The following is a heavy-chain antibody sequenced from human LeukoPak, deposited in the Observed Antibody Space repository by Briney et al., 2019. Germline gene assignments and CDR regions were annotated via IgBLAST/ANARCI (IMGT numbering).Heavy chain of an antibody. J-gene: IGHJ6*02. CDR2: IYSGGST. D-gene: IGHD2-2*02. V-gene: IGHV3-53*01. CDR3: ARIGYCSRTSCHTGYYYGMDV. Sequence: GGSLRLSCAASGFTVSSNYMSWVRQAPGKGLEWVSVIYSGGSTYYTDSMKGRFTISRDNSKNTLYLQMSSLRVEDTAVYYCARIGYCSRTSCHTGYYYGMDVWGQGTTVTVSS. CDR1: GFTVSSNY.